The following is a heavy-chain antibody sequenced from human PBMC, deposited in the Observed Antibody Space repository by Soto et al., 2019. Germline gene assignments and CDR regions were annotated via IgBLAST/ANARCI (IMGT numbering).Heavy chain of an antibody. CDR3: AHLPCNGGSCYWFSFSGMDV. Sequence: QITLKESGPTLVKPTQTLTLTCTFSGFSLSTSGVGVAWIRQPPGKALEWLALIYWDDDKRYRPSLGSRLPITKDTSKNPVVLTMTNMESWDTANYYLAHLPCNGGSCYWFSFSGMDVWGQGTTVTVSS. CDR2: IYWDDDK. V-gene: IGHV2-5*02. D-gene: IGHD2-15*01. CDR1: GFSLSTSGVG. J-gene: IGHJ6*02.